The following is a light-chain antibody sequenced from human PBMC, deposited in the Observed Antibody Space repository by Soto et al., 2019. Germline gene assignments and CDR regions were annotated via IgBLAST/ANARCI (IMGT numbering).Light chain of an antibody. V-gene: IGKV2-24*01. Sequence: DILMTQTPLSSPVTLGQPASISCTSSQSLVHSDGNTYLNWLHQRPGQPPRLLIYEISKRFSGVPDRLSGSGAGTDFKLKISRVEAQDVGVYYCMQATDTVITFGQGTRLEIK. CDR1: QSLVHSDGNTY. CDR2: EIS. CDR3: MQATDTVIT. J-gene: IGKJ5*01.